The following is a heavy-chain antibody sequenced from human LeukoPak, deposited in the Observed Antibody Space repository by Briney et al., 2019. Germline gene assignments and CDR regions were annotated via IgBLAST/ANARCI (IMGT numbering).Heavy chain of an antibody. D-gene: IGHD3-3*01. CDR2: ISSSSSYI. Sequence: GGSLRLSCAASGFTFSSYSMNWVRQAPGKGLEWVSSISSSSSYIYYADSVKGRFTISRDNAQNSLYLQMNSLRAEDTAVYYCARDHDFWSGYYEGSVLDYWGQGTLVTVSS. CDR1: GFTFSSYS. J-gene: IGHJ4*02. CDR3: ARDHDFWSGYYEGSVLDY. V-gene: IGHV3-21*01.